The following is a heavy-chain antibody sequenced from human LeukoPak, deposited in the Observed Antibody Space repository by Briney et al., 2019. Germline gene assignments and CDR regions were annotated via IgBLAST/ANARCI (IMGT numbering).Heavy chain of an antibody. J-gene: IGHJ4*02. D-gene: IGHD1-1*01. V-gene: IGHV3-21*01. CDR3: ARCTTGRTFGSLREIKRSREIDY. CDR1: GFTFNYYN. CDR2: ITSSGAYI. Sequence: PGGSLRLSCAASGFTFNYYNMNWVRQAPGKALEWVSSITSSGAYIFYADSVRGRFTISRDNAKDSLYLQMNSLGPEDTAVYYCARCTTGRTFGSLREIKRSREIDYWGQGTLVTVSS.